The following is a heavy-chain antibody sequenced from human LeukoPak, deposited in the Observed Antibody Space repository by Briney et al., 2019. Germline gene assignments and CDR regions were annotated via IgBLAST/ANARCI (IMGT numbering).Heavy chain of an antibody. CDR3: ARGGLAVTTPIDY. CDR1: GFTFSTYW. CDR2: ISSGGSDI. D-gene: IGHD4-11*01. J-gene: IGHJ4*02. Sequence: GGSLRLSCAASGFTFSTYWMHWVRQAPGKGLVWVSRISSGGSDITYADSVKGRFTISRDNAKATLYLQMDNLSAEDTAVYYCARGGLAVTTPIDYWGQGTLVTVSS. V-gene: IGHV3-74*01.